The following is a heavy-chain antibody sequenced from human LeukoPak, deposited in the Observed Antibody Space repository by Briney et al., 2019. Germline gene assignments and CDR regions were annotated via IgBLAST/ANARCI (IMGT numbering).Heavy chain of an antibody. D-gene: IGHD3-10*01. CDR1: GGTISSGDYY. CDR3: AREAENIWFGELLHTIDY. V-gene: IGHV4-30-4*01. CDR2: IYYSGST. Sequence: PSQTLSLTCTVSGGTISSGDYYWSWIRQPPGKGLEWIGYIYYSGSTYYNPSLKSRVTISVDTSKNQFSLKLSSVTAADTAVYYCAREAENIWFGELLHTIDYWGQGTLVTVSS. J-gene: IGHJ4*02.